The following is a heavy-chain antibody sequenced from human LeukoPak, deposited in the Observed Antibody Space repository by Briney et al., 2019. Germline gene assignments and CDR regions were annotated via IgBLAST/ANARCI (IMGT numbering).Heavy chain of an antibody. J-gene: IGHJ4*02. Sequence: SETLSLTCTVSGGSISNTSYYWGWIRQPPGKGLEWIGSYYLTGSAYYNPSLKSRLTISLDTSKNQFSLKLSSVTAADTAVYYCASPILYDFWSGYSPLSSFDYWGQGTLVTVSS. V-gene: IGHV4-39*07. D-gene: IGHD3-3*01. CDR1: GGSISNTSYY. CDR2: YYLTGSA. CDR3: ASPILYDFWSGYSPLSSFDY.